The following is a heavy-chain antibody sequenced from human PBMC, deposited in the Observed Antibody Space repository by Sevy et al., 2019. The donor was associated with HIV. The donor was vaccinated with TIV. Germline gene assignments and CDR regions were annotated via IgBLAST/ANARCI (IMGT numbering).Heavy chain of an antibody. V-gene: IGHV4-59*01. J-gene: IGHJ5*02. CDR1: GGSISSYY. Sequence: SETLSLTRTVSGGSISSYYWSWIRQPPGKGLEWIGYIYYSGSTNYNPSLKSRVTISVDTSKNQFSLKLSSVTAADTAVYYCARDYHGSGSWFDPWGQGTLVTVSS. CDR2: IYYSGST. CDR3: ARDYHGSGSWFDP. D-gene: IGHD3-10*01.